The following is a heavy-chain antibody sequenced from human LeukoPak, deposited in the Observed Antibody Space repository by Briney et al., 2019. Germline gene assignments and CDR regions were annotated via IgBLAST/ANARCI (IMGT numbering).Heavy chain of an antibody. D-gene: IGHD4-23*01. V-gene: IGHV3-23*01. J-gene: IGHJ4*02. Sequence: GGSLRLSCAASGFTFSSYAMSWVRQAPGKGLEWVSAISGSGGSTYYADSVKGRFTIYRDNSKNTLYLQMNSLRAEDTAVYYCANRDYGGRPRLWGQGTLVTVSS. CDR3: ANRDYGGRPRL. CDR1: GFTFSSYA. CDR2: ISGSGGST.